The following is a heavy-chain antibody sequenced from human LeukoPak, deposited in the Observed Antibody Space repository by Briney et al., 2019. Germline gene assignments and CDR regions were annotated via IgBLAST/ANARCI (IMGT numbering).Heavy chain of an antibody. CDR2: INHSGST. J-gene: IGHJ6*02. Sequence: SETLSLTCAVYGGSFSGYYWSCIRQPPGKGLEWIGEINHSGSTNYNPSLKSRVTISVDTSKRQFSLRMNSVTAADTAVYFCAGYYSSIYGMDVWGQGTSVTVSS. CDR3: AGYYSSIYGMDV. CDR1: GGSFSGYY. D-gene: IGHD3-3*01. V-gene: IGHV4-34*01.